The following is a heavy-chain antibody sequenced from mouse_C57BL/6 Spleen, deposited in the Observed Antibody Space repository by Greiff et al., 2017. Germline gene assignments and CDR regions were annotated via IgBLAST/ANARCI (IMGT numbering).Heavy chain of an antibody. V-gene: IGHV7-3*01. CDR1: GFTFTDYY. J-gene: IGHJ3*01. Sequence: DVQLVESGGGLVQPGGSLSLSCAASGFTFTDYYMSWVRQPPGKALEWLGFIRNKANGYTTEYSASVKGRFTISRDNSQSILYLQMNALRAEDSATYYCARDLDGGFAYWGQGTLVTVSA. CDR3: ARDLDGGFAY. CDR2: IRNKANGYTT.